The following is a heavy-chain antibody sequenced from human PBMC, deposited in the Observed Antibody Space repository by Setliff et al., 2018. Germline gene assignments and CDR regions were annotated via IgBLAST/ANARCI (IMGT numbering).Heavy chain of an antibody. V-gene: IGHV3-23*05. CDR3: GRAGKPYAIDV. J-gene: IGHJ3*01. CDR2: FYDSRGDT. Sequence: PGGSLRLSCAASGFAFSTYAVSWVRQAPGKGLEWVSIFYDSRGDTYYADSVKGRFTVSRDNAKNSLSLQMNNLRTEDTAVYYCGRAGKPYAIDVWGQGTMVTVSS. CDR1: GFAFSTYA.